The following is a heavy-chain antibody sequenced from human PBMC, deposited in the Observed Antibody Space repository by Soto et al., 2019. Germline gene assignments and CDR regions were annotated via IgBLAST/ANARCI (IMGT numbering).Heavy chain of an antibody. D-gene: IGHD1-7*01. CDR3: ATERVLTGTHHFDY. V-gene: IGHV1-2*02. Sequence: ASVKVSYKASGYTFTDYFLHWVRQAPGQGLEWMGWINSNTGGTNYAQKFQGRVTMTRDTPSSTAYMELSRQTSDDPAVDHRATERVLTGTHHFDYWGQGTLVTVSS. CDR1: GYTFTDYF. CDR2: INSNTGGT. J-gene: IGHJ4*02.